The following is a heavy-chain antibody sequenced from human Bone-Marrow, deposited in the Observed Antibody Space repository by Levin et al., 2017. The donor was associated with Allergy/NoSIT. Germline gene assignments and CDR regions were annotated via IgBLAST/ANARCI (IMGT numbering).Heavy chain of an antibody. CDR1: GFDFSDYY. D-gene: IGHD6-13*01. V-gene: IGHV3-11*01. CDR3: ARESRAAAGTLDY. J-gene: IGHJ4*02. CDR2: ISNTARTT. Sequence: GGSLRLSCVGSGFDFSDYYMTWIRQAPGQRLEWASHISNTARTTYYADSVRGRFTISRDNNKRSLFLQMDSLKVEDTAVYYCARESRAAAGTLDYWGQGIVVLVSS.